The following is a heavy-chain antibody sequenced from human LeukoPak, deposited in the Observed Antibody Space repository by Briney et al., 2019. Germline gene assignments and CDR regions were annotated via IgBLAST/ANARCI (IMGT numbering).Heavy chain of an antibody. CDR3: ARVGSSGWFDY. D-gene: IGHD6-19*01. CDR1: GGSISSSNW. J-gene: IGHJ4*02. V-gene: IGHV4-4*02. Sequence: PSETLSLTCAVSGGSISSSNWWSWVRQPPGKGLEWIGEIYHSGSTNYNPSLKGRVTISVDKSKNQFSLKLSSVTAADTAVYYCARVGSSGWFDYWGQGTLVTVSS. CDR2: IYHSGST.